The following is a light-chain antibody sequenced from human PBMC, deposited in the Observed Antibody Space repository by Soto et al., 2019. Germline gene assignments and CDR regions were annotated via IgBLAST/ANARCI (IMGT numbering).Light chain of an antibody. CDR2: KVS. J-gene: IGLJ2*01. CDR3: SSYTTGSLVV. CDR1: SSDVGAYDY. Sequence: QSALTQAASVSRSPGQSITISCTGTSSDVGAYDYVTWYQQHPGKAPKVMIYKVSNRPSGVSNRFSGSKSGNTASLTISGLQAEDETDYYCSSYTTGSLVVFGGGTKLTVL. V-gene: IGLV2-14*01.